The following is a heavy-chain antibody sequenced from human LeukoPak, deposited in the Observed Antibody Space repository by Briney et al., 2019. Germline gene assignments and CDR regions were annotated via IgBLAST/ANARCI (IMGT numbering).Heavy chain of an antibody. CDR1: GGSISIDY. J-gene: IGHJ5*02. CDR2: ISYSGST. CDR3: ARHWSSSGWLIDH. V-gene: IGHV4-59*08. Sequence: SETLSLTCTVSGGSISIDYWSWIRQPPGKGLEWIGYISYSGSTNYNPSLKSRVTILKDTSKNQFSLKVSSVTAADTAVYYCARHWSSSGWLIDHWGQGTLVTVSS. D-gene: IGHD6-19*01.